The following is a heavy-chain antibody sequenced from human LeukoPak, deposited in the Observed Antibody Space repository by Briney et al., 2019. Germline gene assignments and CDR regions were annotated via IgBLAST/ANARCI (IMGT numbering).Heavy chain of an antibody. Sequence: GGSLRLSSAASGFTFSTYWMYWVRQAPGKGLVWVSRINSDGSTTRYADSVKGRFTISRDNAKNTLYLQMNSLRAEDTAVYYCARDGSRFSGLYYFDYWGQGTLVTVSS. CDR2: INSDGSTT. CDR1: GFTFSTYW. V-gene: IGHV3-74*01. J-gene: IGHJ4*02. D-gene: IGHD3-3*01. CDR3: ARDGSRFSGLYYFDY.